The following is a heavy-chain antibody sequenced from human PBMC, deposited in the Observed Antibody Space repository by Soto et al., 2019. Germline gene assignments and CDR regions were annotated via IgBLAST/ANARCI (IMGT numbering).Heavy chain of an antibody. D-gene: IGHD2-2*02. Sequence: QVQLVQSGAEVKKPGSSVKVSCKASGGTFSSYAISWVRQAPGQGLEWMGGIIPIFGTANYAQKFQCRVTITADESTSTAYMELSSLRSEDTAVYYCARGVVPAAIAGYNWFDPWGQGTLVTVSS. J-gene: IGHJ5*02. CDR2: IIPIFGTA. V-gene: IGHV1-69*01. CDR1: GGTFSSYA. CDR3: ARGVVPAAIAGYNWFDP.